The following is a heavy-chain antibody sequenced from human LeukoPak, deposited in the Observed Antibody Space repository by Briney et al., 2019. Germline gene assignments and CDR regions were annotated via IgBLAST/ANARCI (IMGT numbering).Heavy chain of an antibody. CDR2: IIPIFGTA. Sequence: SLKVSCKASGGTFSSSAISWVRQAPGQGLEWMGGIIPIFGTANYAQKFQGRVTTTTDESTSTAYMERSSRRAEDTAVYYCAREYSRVGNWFDPWGQGTLVTVSS. D-gene: IGHD6-13*01. CDR3: AREYSRVGNWFDP. V-gene: IGHV1-69*05. J-gene: IGHJ5*02. CDR1: GGTFSSSA.